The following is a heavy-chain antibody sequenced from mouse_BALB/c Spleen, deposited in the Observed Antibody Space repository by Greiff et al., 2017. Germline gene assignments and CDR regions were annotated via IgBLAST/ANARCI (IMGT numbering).Heavy chain of an antibody. J-gene: IGHJ2*01. D-gene: IGHD1-1*01. CDR3: ARADYYGSSYPYYFDY. CDR2: IHPNSGNT. CDR1: GYTFTSSW. V-gene: IGHV1S130*01. Sequence: QVQLQQSGSVLVRPGASVKLSCKASGYTFTSSWMHWAKQRPGQGLEWIGEIHPNSGNTNYNEKFKGKATLTVDTSSSTAYVDLSSLTSEDSAVYYCARADYYGSSYPYYFDYWGQGTTLTVSS.